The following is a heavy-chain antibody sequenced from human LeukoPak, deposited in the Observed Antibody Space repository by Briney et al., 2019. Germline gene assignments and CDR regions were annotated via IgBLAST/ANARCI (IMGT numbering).Heavy chain of an antibody. J-gene: IGHJ4*02. CDR2: INPSGGST. V-gene: IGHV1-46*01. CDR1: GYTFTSYY. D-gene: IGHD6-25*01. CDR3: ATFSGY. Sequence: GASVKLSCKASGYTFTSYYMHWVRQAPGQGLEWMGIINPSGGSTSYAQKFQGRVTMTRGRSTSTVYMELMSLSSEDTAVYYCATFSGYWGQGTLVTVSA.